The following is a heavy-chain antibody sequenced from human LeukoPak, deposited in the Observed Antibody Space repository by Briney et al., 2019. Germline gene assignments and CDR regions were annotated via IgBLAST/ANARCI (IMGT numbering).Heavy chain of an antibody. CDR2: ISSSSSYI. CDR1: RFTFSSYS. CDR3: ARDHAYCSSTSCYWSPVSYYYYGMDV. D-gene: IGHD2-2*01. Sequence: GGSLRLSCAASRFTFSSYSMNWVRQAPGKGLEWVSSISSSSSYIYYADSVKGRFTTSRDNAKNSLYLQMNSLRAEDTAVYYCARDHAYCSSTSCYWSPVSYYYYGMDVWGQGTTVTVSS. V-gene: IGHV3-21*01. J-gene: IGHJ6*02.